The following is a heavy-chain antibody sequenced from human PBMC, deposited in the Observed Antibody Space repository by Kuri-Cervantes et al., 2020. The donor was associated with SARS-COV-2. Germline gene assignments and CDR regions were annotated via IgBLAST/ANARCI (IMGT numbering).Heavy chain of an antibody. CDR1: GFTFSSYA. CDR3: AKTWFGEWASNVGRNWFDP. V-gene: IGHV3-23*01. Sequence: GGSLRLSCAASGFTFSSYAMSWVRQAPGKGLEWASAISGSGGSTYYADSVKGRFTISRDNSKNTLCLQMNSLRAEDTAVYYCAKTWFGEWASNVGRNWFDPWGQGTLVTVSS. J-gene: IGHJ5*02. D-gene: IGHD3-10*01. CDR2: ISGSGGST.